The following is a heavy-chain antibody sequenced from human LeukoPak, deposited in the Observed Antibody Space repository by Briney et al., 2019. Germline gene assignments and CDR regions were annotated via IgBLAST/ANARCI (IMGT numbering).Heavy chain of an antibody. V-gene: IGHV3-30-3*01. CDR1: GFTFSSYA. CDR3: AREGRWLQADYYYGMDV. CDR2: ISYDGSNK. Sequence: GRSLRLSCAASGFTFSSYAMHWVRQAPGKGLEWVAVISYDGSNKYYADSVKGRFTISRDNSKNTLYLQMNSLRAEDTAVYYCAREGRWLQADYYYGMDVWGQGTTVTVSS. D-gene: IGHD5-24*01. J-gene: IGHJ6*02.